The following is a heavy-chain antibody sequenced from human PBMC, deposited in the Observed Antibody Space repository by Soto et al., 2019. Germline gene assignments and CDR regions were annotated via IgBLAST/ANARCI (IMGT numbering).Heavy chain of an antibody. CDR1: GFTFSDFG. D-gene: IGHD1-1*01. CDR2: IWYDGSNK. Sequence: QVQLVESGGGVVQPWRSLRLSCAASGFTFSDFGMHWVRQAPGKGLEWVAVIWYDGSNKYYVDSVKGRFTISRDNSKNTLYLQMNSLRPEDTVVYYCARQSLGNIRLRGFDYWGQGTLVTVS. J-gene: IGHJ4*02. V-gene: IGHV3-33*01. CDR3: ARQSLGNIRLRGFDY.